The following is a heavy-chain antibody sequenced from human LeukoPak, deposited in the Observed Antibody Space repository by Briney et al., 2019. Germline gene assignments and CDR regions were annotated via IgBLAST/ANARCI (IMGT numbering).Heavy chain of an antibody. CDR1: GFTVNSNY. D-gene: IGHD1-20*01. Sequence: SGGSLRLSCAASGFTVNSNYMSWVRQAPGKGLGWGSAIYAGGTRYYADSVRGRFSISRDNSKNTVYLQMNSLRDEDTAIYYCARGYNWDYDYMDVWGQGTTVIVSS. CDR3: ARGYNWDYDYMDV. J-gene: IGHJ6*03. CDR2: IYAGGTR. V-gene: IGHV3-53*01.